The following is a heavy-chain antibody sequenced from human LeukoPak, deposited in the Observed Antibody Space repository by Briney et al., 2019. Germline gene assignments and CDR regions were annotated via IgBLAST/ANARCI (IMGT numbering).Heavy chain of an antibody. CDR1: GYTFTGYY. CDR3: ANRQGYYGSGSQDAFDT. J-gene: IGHJ3*02. CDR2: INPNDGGT. Sequence: GASVKVSCKASGYTFTGYYIHWLRQVPGQGLEWIGWINPNDGGTKYVENLQGRVSMTRDTSISTVYMELSRLSSDDTAMYYCANRQGYYGSGSQDAFDTWGQGTMVTVSS. D-gene: IGHD3-10*01. V-gene: IGHV1-2*02.